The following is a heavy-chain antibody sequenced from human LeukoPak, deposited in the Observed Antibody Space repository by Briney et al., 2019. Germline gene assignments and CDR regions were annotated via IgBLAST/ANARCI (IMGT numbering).Heavy chain of an antibody. CDR3: ATGTWKDYYDSSGYYTPSFDY. CDR1: GGAFSSYA. CDR2: IIPILGIA. D-gene: IGHD3-22*01. Sequence: SVKVSCKASGGAFSSYAISWVRLAPGQGLEWMGRIIPILGIANYAQRFQGRVTITADKSTSTAYMELSSLRSEDTAVYYCATGTWKDYYDSSGYYTPSFDYWGQGTLVTVSS. V-gene: IGHV1-69*04. J-gene: IGHJ4*02.